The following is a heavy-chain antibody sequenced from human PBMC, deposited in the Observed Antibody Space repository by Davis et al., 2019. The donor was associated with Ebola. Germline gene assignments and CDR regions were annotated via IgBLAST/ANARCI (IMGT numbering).Heavy chain of an antibody. J-gene: IGHJ5*02. D-gene: IGHD6-13*01. Sequence: SETLSPTCAVYGGSFSGYYWSWIRQPPGKGLEWIGEINHSGSTNYNPSLKSRVTISVDTSKNQFSLKLSSVTAADTAVYYCARVSTGYSSSWYVVRPFDPWGQGTLVTVSS. CDR3: ARVSTGYSSSWYVVRPFDP. CDR1: GGSFSGYY. CDR2: INHSGST. V-gene: IGHV4-34*01.